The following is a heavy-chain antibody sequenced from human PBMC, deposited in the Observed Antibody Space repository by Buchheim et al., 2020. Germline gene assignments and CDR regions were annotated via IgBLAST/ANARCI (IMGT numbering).Heavy chain of an antibody. CDR2: IYYSGST. V-gene: IGHV4-59*08. CDR1: GGSISSYY. Sequence: QVQLQESGPGLVKPSETLSLTCTVSGGSISSYYWGWIRQPPGKGLEWIGYIYYSGSTNYNPSLKSRVTISVDTSKNQFSLKLSSVTAADTAVYYCARMRRGYCSSTSCGGTPDYWGQGTL. CDR3: ARMRRGYCSSTSCGGTPDY. J-gene: IGHJ4*02. D-gene: IGHD2-2*01.